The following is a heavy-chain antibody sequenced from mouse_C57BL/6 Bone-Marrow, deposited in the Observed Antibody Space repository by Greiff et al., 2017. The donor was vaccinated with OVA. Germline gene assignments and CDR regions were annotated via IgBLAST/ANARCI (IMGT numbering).Heavy chain of an antibody. CDR2: ISYDGSN. CDR1: GYSITSGYY. V-gene: IGHV3-6*01. CDR3: ARDYYGSSLHWYFDV. D-gene: IGHD1-1*01. J-gene: IGHJ1*03. Sequence: EVQLQESGPGLVKPSQSLSLTCSVTGYSITSGYYWNWIRQFPGNKLEWMGYISYDGSNNSNPSLKNRISITRDTSKDQFFLRLNSVTTEDTATYYCARDYYGSSLHWYFDVWGTGTTVTVSS.